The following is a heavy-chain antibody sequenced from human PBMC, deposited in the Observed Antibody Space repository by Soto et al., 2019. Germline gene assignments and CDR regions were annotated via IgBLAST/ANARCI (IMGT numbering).Heavy chain of an antibody. Sequence: SGPTLVNPTQTLTLTCTFSGFSLSTSGVGVGWIRQPPGKALEWLALIYWNDDKRYSPSLKSRLTITKDTSKNQVVLTMTNMDPVDTATYYCAHSPGDYDSSGYYWRGYSYYYYYGMDVWGQGTTVTVSS. CDR3: AHSPGDYDSSGYYWRGYSYYYYYGMDV. J-gene: IGHJ6*02. D-gene: IGHD3-22*01. CDR2: IYWNDDK. CDR1: GFSLSTSGVG. V-gene: IGHV2-5*01.